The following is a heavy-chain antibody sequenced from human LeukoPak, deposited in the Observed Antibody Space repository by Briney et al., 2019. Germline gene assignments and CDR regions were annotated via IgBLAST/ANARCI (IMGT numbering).Heavy chain of an antibody. Sequence: GGSLRLPCAASEFTFSLYAKNWVRQAAGKGLECVSYINDVSADIHYADSVKGRFTISRDNDRNTLYLQMNSLRAEDTAVYYCPRDTYQPGRIDSWGQGTLVIVSS. V-gene: IGHV3-21*05. CDR1: EFTFSLYA. J-gene: IGHJ4*02. D-gene: IGHD2-2*01. CDR2: INDVSADI. CDR3: PRDTYQPGRIDS.